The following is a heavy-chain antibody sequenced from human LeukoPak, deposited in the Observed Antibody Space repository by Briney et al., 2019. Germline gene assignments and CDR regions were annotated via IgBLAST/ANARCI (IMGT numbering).Heavy chain of an antibody. Sequence: PGGSLRLSCAASGFTVSSNYMSWVRQAPGKGLEWVSVIYSGGSTYYADSVKGRFTISRDNSKNTLYLQMNSLRAEDTAVYYCTRDPLELLWFGEFLWGQGTLVTVSS. CDR1: GFTVSSNY. J-gene: IGHJ4*02. D-gene: IGHD3-10*01. CDR3: TRDPLELLWFGEFL. V-gene: IGHV3-53*01. CDR2: IYSGGST.